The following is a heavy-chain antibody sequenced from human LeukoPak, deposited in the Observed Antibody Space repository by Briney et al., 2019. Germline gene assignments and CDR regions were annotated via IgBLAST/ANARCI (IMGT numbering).Heavy chain of an antibody. V-gene: IGHV4-39*07. D-gene: IGHD5-18*01. CDR1: GDSFSNSDFF. CDR2: INYSGTI. CDR3: ARDRGADTASTD. Sequence: SETLSLTCTVSGDSFSNSDFFWGWIRQPPGKGLEWIANINYSGTIYYSPSLKSRVTISVDTSKNQFSLRLSSVTAADTAMYYCARDRGADTASTDWGQGTLVTVSS. J-gene: IGHJ4*02.